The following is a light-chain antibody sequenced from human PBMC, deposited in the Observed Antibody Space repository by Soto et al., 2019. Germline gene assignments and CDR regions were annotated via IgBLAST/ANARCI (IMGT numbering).Light chain of an antibody. V-gene: IGKV3-15*01. Sequence: ETVMTQSPAALSVSPGARATLSCRASQSVSSNVAWYQQTPGQAPRLLIYGASTRAAGIPDRFSGSGSGTEFTLTFSSLQSEDFAVYYCHQYNNWPPVTFGQGTRLDI. CDR1: QSVSSN. CDR2: GAS. CDR3: HQYNNWPPVT. J-gene: IGKJ5*01.